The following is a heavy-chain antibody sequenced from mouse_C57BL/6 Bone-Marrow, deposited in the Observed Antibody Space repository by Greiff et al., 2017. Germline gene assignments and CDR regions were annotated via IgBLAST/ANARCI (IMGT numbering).Heavy chain of an antibody. CDR3: ARAVVADWYFDV. CDR1: GYTFTSYW. D-gene: IGHD1-1*01. J-gene: IGHJ1*03. CDR2: INPSNGGT. Sequence: QVQLQQPGTELVKPGASVKLSCKASGYTFTSYWMPWVQQRPGQGLEWIGNINPSNGGTNYNEKFKSKATLTVDKSSSTAYMQRSSLTSEDSAVYYCARAVVADWYFDVWGTGTTVTVSS. V-gene: IGHV1-53*01.